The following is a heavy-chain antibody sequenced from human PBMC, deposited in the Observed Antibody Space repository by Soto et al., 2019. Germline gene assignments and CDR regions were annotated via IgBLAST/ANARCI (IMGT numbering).Heavy chain of an antibody. CDR1: GYTFTSYC. Sequence: ASVKVSCKASGYTFTSYCLSCARHAPGQGLEWMGWISAYNGNTNYAQKLQGRVTMTTDTSTSTASMELRSLRFDDTAVYYCARLAAAGMEAWFDPWGQGTLVTVSS. CDR2: ISAYNGNT. J-gene: IGHJ5*01. CDR3: ARLAAAGMEAWFDP. D-gene: IGHD6-13*01. V-gene: IGHV1-18*01.